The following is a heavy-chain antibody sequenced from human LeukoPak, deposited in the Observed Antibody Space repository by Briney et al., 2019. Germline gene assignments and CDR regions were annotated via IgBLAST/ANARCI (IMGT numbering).Heavy chain of an antibody. CDR3: ATDSSPGSFDF. V-gene: IGHV1-24*01. CDR2: SDPEDGET. J-gene: IGHJ4*02. D-gene: IGHD3-10*01. CDR1: GYSVTELS. Sequence: VASVKVSCKASGYSVTELSIHWVRQAPGKGLEWMGGSDPEDGETIYAQKFQGRVTMTEDTSADTAYLELSSLRSEDTAVYYCATDSSPGSFDFWGQGTLVTVSS.